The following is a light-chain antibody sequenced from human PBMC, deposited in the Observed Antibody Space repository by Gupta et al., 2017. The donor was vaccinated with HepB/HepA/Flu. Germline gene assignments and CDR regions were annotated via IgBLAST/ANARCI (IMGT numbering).Light chain of an antibody. Sequence: QSPLTHPASVPGSPGQSITISCTGTNSDVGGYNHVSWYQQHPGKAPQLMIYNVFNRPSGVSNRFSGSKSGNTASLTISGLQAEDEADYYCSSFTSTASVVFGGGTKLTVL. CDR3: SSFTSTASVV. J-gene: IGLJ2*01. CDR1: NSDVGGYNH. V-gene: IGLV2-14*03. CDR2: NVF.